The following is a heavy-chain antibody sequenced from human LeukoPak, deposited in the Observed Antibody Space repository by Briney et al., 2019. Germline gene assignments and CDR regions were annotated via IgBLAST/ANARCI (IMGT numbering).Heavy chain of an antibody. D-gene: IGHD2-15*01. V-gene: IGHV4-39*01. Sequence: PSETLSLTCTVSGGSISSSSYYWGWIRQPPGKGLEWVGSIYYSGSTYYNPSLKGRVTISVDTSKNQFSLKLSSVTAADTAVYYCARHVAEYCSGGSCYPYYFDYWGQGTLVTVSS. CDR1: GGSISSSSYY. CDR3: ARHVAEYCSGGSCYPYYFDY. J-gene: IGHJ4*02. CDR2: IYYSGST.